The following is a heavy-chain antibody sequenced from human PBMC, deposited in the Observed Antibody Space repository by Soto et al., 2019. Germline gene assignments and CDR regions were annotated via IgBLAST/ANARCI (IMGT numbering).Heavy chain of an antibody. CDR1: GFTFSSYG. CDR3: ARDRMVYATYYYYGMDV. Sequence: PGGSLRLSCAASGFTFSSYGMHWVRQAPGKGLEWVAVIWYDGSNKYYADSVKGRFTISRDNSKNTLYLQMNSLRAEDTAVYYCARDRMVYATYYYYGMDVWGQGTTVTVS. D-gene: IGHD2-8*01. J-gene: IGHJ6*02. V-gene: IGHV3-33*01. CDR2: IWYDGSNK.